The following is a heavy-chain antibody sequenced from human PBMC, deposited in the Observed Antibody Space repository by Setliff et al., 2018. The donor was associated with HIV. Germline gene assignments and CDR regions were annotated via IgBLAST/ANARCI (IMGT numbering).Heavy chain of an antibody. V-gene: IGHV1-18*01. D-gene: IGHD3-10*01. CDR3: ARRGNYYASAFDY. CDR2: ISPATDET. Sequence: ASVKVSCKASGYTFTSYGISWVRQAPGQGLEWMGWISPATDETNYAQKLQGRLTMTTDTSTSTAYMDLRSLRSNDTAVYYCARRGNYYASAFDYWGQGTLVTVS. J-gene: IGHJ4*02. CDR1: GYTFTSYG.